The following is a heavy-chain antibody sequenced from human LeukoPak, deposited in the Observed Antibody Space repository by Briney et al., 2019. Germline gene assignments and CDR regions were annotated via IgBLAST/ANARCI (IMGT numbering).Heavy chain of an antibody. V-gene: IGHV3-9*01. CDR2: ISWNSGSI. CDR1: GFTFDDYA. J-gene: IGHJ6*02. CDR3: AKQGYYYYGMDV. Sequence: QAGGSLRLSCAASGFTFDDYAMHWVRQAPGKGLEWASGISWNSGSIGYADPVKGRFTISRDNAKNSLYLQMNSLRAEDTALYYCAKQGYYYYGMDVWGQGTTVTVSS.